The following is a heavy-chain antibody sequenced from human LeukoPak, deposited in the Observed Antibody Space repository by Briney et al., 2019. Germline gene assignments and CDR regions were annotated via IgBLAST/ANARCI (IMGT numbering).Heavy chain of an antibody. J-gene: IGHJ6*02. CDR2: INDDGSTT. CDR1: GFIFSAYW. V-gene: IGHV3-74*01. CDR3: ARSQMDV. Sequence: GGSLRLSCAASGFIFSAYWMLWVRQAPGKGLEWVSRINDDGSTTNYADSVKGRFTISRDNAKNTLYLQLSSLRPEDTAIYYCARSQMDVWGHGTTVTVSS.